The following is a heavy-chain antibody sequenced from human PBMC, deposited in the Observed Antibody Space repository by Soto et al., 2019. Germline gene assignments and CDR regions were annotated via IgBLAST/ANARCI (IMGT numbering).Heavy chain of an antibody. D-gene: IGHD3-22*01. J-gene: IGHJ4*02. CDR2: IYYSGST. CDR1: GGSIRSYY. V-gene: IGHV4-59*01. CDR3: ARTYYYESSGYFNFDY. Sequence: SETLSLTCTVSGGSIRSYYWSWIRQPPGEGLEWIGYIYYSGSTNYNPSLKSRVTISVDTSKNQFSLKLSSVTAADTAVYYCARTYYYESSGYFNFDYWGQGTLVTVSS.